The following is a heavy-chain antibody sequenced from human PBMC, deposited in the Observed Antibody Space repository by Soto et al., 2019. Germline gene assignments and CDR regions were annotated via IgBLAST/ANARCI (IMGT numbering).Heavy chain of an antibody. V-gene: IGHV1-3*01. Sequence: ASVKVSCKASGYTFTSYAMHWVRQAPGQRLEWMGWINAGNGNTKYSQKFQGRVTITRDTSASTAYMELSSLRAEDTAVYYCAKDRQPDGRWPFDHWGQGTLVTVSS. D-gene: IGHD2-8*01. CDR2: INAGNGNT. CDR3: AKDRQPDGRWPFDH. J-gene: IGHJ4*02. CDR1: GYTFTSYA.